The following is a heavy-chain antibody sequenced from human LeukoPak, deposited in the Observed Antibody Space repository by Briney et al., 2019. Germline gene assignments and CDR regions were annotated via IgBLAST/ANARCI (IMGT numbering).Heavy chain of an antibody. D-gene: IGHD2-15*01. J-gene: IGHJ3*02. V-gene: IGHV3-30*04. CDR2: ISYDGSNK. CDR1: GFTFSSYA. Sequence: PGGSLRLSCAASGFTFSSYAMHWVRQAPGKGLEWVAVISYDGSNKYYVDSVKGRFTISRDNSKNMLYLQMNSLRAEDTAVHYCARGGGYCSGGSCYFDAFDIWGQGTMVTVSS. CDR3: ARGGGYCSGGSCYFDAFDI.